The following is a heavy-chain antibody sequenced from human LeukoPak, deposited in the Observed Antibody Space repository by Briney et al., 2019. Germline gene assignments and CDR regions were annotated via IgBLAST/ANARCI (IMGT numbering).Heavy chain of an antibody. CDR3: ASYYSSGYYYAPD. CDR2: IYYSGST. D-gene: IGHD3-22*01. CDR1: GGSISSSSYY. V-gene: IGHV4-39*01. Sequence: KPSETLSLTCTVSGGSISSSSYYWGWIRQPPGKGLEWIGSIYYSGSTYYNPSLKSRVTISVDTSKNQFSLKLSSVTAADTAVYYCASYYSSGYYYAPDWGQGTLVTVSS. J-gene: IGHJ4*02.